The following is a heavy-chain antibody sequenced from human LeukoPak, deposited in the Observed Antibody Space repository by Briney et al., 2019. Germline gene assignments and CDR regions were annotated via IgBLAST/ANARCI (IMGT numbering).Heavy chain of an antibody. CDR3: ATSSGPLLWAFDY. Sequence: GSLRLSCAASGFTFSSYAMSWVRQAPGKGLEWVSAISGSGGSTYYADSVKGRFTISRDNSKNTLYLQMNSLRAEDTAVYYCATSSGPLLWAFDYWGQGTLVTVSS. D-gene: IGHD3-10*01. J-gene: IGHJ4*02. CDR2: ISGSGGST. V-gene: IGHV3-23*01. CDR1: GFTFSSYA.